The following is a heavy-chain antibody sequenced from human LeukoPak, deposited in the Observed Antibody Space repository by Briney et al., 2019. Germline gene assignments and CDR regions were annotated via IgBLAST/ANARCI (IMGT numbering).Heavy chain of an antibody. CDR2: IHLSGST. D-gene: IGHD3-16*01. V-gene: IGHV4-59*11. CDR3: ARGGVWYFDL. CDR1: GGSISFHY. J-gene: IGHJ2*01. Sequence: PSETLSLTCTVSGGSISFHYWSWIRQPPGKGLEWIGYIHLSGSTNYDPSLRSRVTISGDTSKNQFSLRLNSVTAADTAVYYCARGGVWYFDLWGRGTLVTVSS.